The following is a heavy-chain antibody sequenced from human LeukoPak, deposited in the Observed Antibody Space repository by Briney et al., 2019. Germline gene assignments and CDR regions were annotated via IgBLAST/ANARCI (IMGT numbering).Heavy chain of an antibody. J-gene: IGHJ2*01. Sequence: GGSLRLSCAASGFTVSSNYMSWVRQAPGKGLEWVSVIYSGGSTYYADSAKGRFTTPRNNSKITLYLPMNSLRAEETGVYYGARRVYSCGYYPSYWHFDHWGRGTLVTVSS. D-gene: IGHD3-22*01. CDR1: GFTVSSNY. CDR2: IYSGGST. CDR3: ARRVYSCGYYPSYWHFDH. V-gene: IGHV3-53*01.